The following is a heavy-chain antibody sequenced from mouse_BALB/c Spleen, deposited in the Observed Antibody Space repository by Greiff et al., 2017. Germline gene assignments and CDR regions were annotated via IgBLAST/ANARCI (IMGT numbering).Heavy chain of an antibody. CDR3: ARDQVPYYYAMDY. CDR1: GFSLTSYG. Sequence: QVQLKESGPGLVAPSQSLSITCTVSGFSLTSYGVHWVRQPPGKGLEWLGVIWAGGSTNYNSALMSRLSISKDNSKSQVFLKMNSLQTDDTAMYYCARDQVPYYYAMDYWGQGTSVTVSS. D-gene: IGHD3-2*02. CDR2: IWAGGST. V-gene: IGHV2-9*02. J-gene: IGHJ4*01.